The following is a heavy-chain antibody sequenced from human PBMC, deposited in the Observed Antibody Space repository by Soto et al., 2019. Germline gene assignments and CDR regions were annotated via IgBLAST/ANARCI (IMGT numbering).Heavy chain of an antibody. D-gene: IGHD4-17*01. CDR1: GITFISAW. Sequence: GGSLRLSCEASGITFISAWMSWVRQAPGKGLEWVGRIKNKADGGAADYAARVRGRFTISRDDSANTLFLQMNTLEIEDTAVYYCTTDPGDYEDFWGRGTLVTVSS. CDR3: TTDPGDYEDF. J-gene: IGHJ4*02. V-gene: IGHV3-15*01. CDR2: IKNKADGGAA.